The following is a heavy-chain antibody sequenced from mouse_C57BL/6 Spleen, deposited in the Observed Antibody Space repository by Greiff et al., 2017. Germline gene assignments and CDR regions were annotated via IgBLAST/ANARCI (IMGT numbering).Heavy chain of an antibody. V-gene: IGHV7-3*01. Sequence: EVQGVESGGGLVQPGGSLSLSCAASGFTFTDYYMSWVRQPPGKALEWLGFIRNKANGYTTEYSASVKGRFTISRDNSQSILYLQMNALRAEDSATYDCARHYDGYSAWFAYWGQGTLVTVSA. J-gene: IGHJ3*01. CDR1: GFTFTDYY. CDR3: ARHYDGYSAWFAY. CDR2: IRNKANGYTT. D-gene: IGHD2-3*01.